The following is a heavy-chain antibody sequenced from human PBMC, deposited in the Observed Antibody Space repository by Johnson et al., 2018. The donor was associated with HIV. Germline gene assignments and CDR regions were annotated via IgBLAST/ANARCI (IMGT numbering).Heavy chain of an antibody. CDR1: GFMFDDYG. J-gene: IGHJ3*02. V-gene: IGHV3-20*04. CDR2: VTWSGGNT. Sequence: VQLVESGGGLVQPGGSLRLSCAASGFMFDDYGMSWVRQAPGKGLEWVSGVTWSGGNTAYAESVKGRFTLSRDNANNSLYLQMNGLRAEDTALYFCVREGWYGDYVDAFDIWGQGTMVIVSS. CDR3: VREGWYGDYVDAFDI. D-gene: IGHD4-17*01.